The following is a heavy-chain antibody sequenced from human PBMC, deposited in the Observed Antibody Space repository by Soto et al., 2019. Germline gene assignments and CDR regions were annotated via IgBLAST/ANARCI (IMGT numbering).Heavy chain of an antibody. V-gene: IGHV1-46*03. CDR1: GYTFTSSY. J-gene: IGHJ4*01. Sequence: ASVKVSCKASGYTFTSSYIHWVRQAPGQGLEWMGIINPSGGSTGYAQRFQGRVTMTRDTSTSTVYMDLSSLRSEDTAVYYCASSSGLTSARYYFYFWGQRTLVTVSS. CDR3: ASSSGLTSARYYFYF. CDR2: INPSGGST. D-gene: IGHD3-22*01.